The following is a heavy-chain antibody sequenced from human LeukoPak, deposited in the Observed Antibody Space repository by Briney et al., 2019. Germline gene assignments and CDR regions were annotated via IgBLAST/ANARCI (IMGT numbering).Heavy chain of an antibody. CDR1: GGTFSSYA. D-gene: IGHD3-10*01. CDR3: AADLITMVRGVDDAFDI. Sequence: SVKVSCKASGGTFSSYAIGWVRQAPGQGLEWMGGIIPIFGTANYAQKFQGRVTITADESTSTAYMELSSLRSEDTAVYYCAADLITMVRGVDDAFDIWGQGTMVTVSS. CDR2: IIPIFGTA. J-gene: IGHJ3*02. V-gene: IGHV1-69*13.